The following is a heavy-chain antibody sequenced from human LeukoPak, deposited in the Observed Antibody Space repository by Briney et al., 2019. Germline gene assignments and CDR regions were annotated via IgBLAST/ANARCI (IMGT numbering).Heavy chain of an antibody. CDR1: GYTFTDYG. J-gene: IGHJ5*02. CDR2: ISTYNHKT. CDR3: TRDRLFYDLLTGYNNWFYP. Sequence: AAVMVSCKASGYTFTDYGISWVRPAPGQGGEWMGWISTYNHKTSYAQRLQGRGTMTTDTSTSTAYKELRKQTTAETAMYDRTRDRLFYDLLTGYNNWFYPLGHGTPVTVPP. V-gene: IGHV1-18*01. D-gene: IGHD3-9*01.